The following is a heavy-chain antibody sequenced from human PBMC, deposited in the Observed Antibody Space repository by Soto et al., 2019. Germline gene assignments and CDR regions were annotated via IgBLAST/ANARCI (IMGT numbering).Heavy chain of an antibody. V-gene: IGHV1-18*01. D-gene: IGHD6-6*01. Sequence: QVQLVQSGVEVKKPGASVKVSCKASGYTFTNYAIIWVRQAPGRGLEWMGWVNTYNGNPNYAQIFQGRVTMTTDTSTGTAYMELRSLKSDDSAAYYCARDSQYSTDWQRFDSWGQGTRVTVSS. J-gene: IGHJ4*02. CDR1: GYTFTNYA. CDR2: VNTYNGNP. CDR3: ARDSQYSTDWQRFDS.